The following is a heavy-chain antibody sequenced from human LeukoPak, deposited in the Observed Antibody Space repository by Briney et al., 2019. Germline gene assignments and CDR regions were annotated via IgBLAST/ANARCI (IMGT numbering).Heavy chain of an antibody. Sequence: GSLRLSCAASGFTFSSYAVTWVRQAPGRGLEWVSTIIDDGRTYYTDSVYGRFTVSRDNSKDTLYLQMNSLRAEDTAMYYCARGAGAQRVDWFDPWGQGTLVTVSS. J-gene: IGHJ5*02. CDR1: GFTFSSYA. CDR2: IIDDGRT. V-gene: IGHV3-23*01. D-gene: IGHD3-3*01. CDR3: ARGAGAQRVDWFDP.